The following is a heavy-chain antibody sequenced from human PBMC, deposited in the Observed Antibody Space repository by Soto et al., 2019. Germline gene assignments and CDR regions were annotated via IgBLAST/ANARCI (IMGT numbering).Heavy chain of an antibody. CDR1: GFTFSSYA. CDR3: AKDQERELFLLGY. Sequence: QLGGSLRLSCAASGFTFSSYAMSWVRQAPGKGLEWVSAIRGSGGSTDYADSVKGRFTISRDNSKNTLYLQMNSLRAEDTAVYYCAKDQERELFLLGYWGQGTLVTVSS. V-gene: IGHV3-23*01. D-gene: IGHD1-26*01. CDR2: IRGSGGST. J-gene: IGHJ4*02.